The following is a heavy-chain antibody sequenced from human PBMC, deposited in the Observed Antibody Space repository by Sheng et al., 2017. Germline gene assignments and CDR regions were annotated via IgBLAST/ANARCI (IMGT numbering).Heavy chain of an antibody. V-gene: IGHV4-39*07. CDR2: IYYSGST. Sequence: QLQLQESGPGLVKPSETLSLTCTVSGGSISSNNYYWGWIRQPPGKGLEWIGSIYYSGSTYYNPSLKSRVTISVDTSKNQFSLKLTSVTAADTAVYYCARARLTGTTTGYYYMDVWGQGTTGHRLL. D-gene: IGHD1-7*01. J-gene: IGHJ6*03. CDR3: ARARLTGTTTGYYYMDV. CDR1: GGSISSNNYY.